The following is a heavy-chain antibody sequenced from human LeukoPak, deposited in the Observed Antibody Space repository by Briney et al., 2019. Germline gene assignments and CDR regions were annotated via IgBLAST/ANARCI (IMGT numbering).Heavy chain of an antibody. CDR1: GFTFSSYT. Sequence: PGGSLRLSCAASGFTFSSYTMNWVRQAPGKGLEWVSSISSTSSYIYYADSVKGRFTISRDNAKNSLYLQMNSLRAEDTAVYYCARAYYYDSSGYYPDYWGQGTLVTVSS. J-gene: IGHJ4*02. CDR2: ISSTSSYI. V-gene: IGHV3-21*01. CDR3: ARAYYYDSSGYYPDY. D-gene: IGHD3-22*01.